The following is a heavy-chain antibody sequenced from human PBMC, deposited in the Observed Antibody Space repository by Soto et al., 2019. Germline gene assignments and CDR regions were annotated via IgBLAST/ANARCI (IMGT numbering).Heavy chain of an antibody. Sequence: GSLRLSCASSGLTFSFCGMHWVRQAPDKGLEWVAVIWSNGRNTYYADSVKGRFTISRDNSKNTLYLQMNSLRAEDTAVYYCVRERAPFDAFDIWGQGTMVTVSS. J-gene: IGHJ3*02. CDR3: VRERAPFDAFDI. CDR1: GLTFSFCG. V-gene: IGHV3-33*01. CDR2: IWSNGRNT.